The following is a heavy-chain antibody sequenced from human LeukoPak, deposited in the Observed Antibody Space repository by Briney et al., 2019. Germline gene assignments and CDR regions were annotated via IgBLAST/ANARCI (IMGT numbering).Heavy chain of an antibody. V-gene: IGHV3-21*01. D-gene: IGHD6-13*01. CDR2: ISSSSSYI. Sequence: GGSLRLSCAASGFTLSSYSMNWVRQAPGEGLEWVSSISSSSSYIYYADSVKGRFTISRDNAKNSLYLQMNSLRAEDTAVYYCARAREQQLNGMDVWGQGTTVTVSS. CDR3: ARAREQQLNGMDV. J-gene: IGHJ6*02. CDR1: GFTLSSYS.